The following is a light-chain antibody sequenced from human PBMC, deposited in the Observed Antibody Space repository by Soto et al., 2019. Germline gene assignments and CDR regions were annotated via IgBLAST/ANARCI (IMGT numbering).Light chain of an antibody. Sequence: EIVMTQSPATLSVSPGERATLSCRAIQSVSNNLSWYQKKPCQAPRRLIDGAYTRATGIPARFSGSGSGTAFTLTISSLQSEDFEVHYCQQSNHWWTFGHGTKVESK. J-gene: IGKJ1*01. CDR1: QSVSNN. CDR2: GAY. V-gene: IGKV3-15*01. CDR3: QQSNHWWT.